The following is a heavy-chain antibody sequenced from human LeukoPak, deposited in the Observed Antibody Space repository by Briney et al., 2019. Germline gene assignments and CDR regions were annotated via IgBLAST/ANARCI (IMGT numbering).Heavy chain of an antibody. J-gene: IGHJ4*02. CDR1: GFSRSDAY. CDR3: LAQYYFDY. CDR2: IISKSDGGTT. Sequence: GGSLRLSCAASGFSRSDAYMSWVRQTPGKRLEWIGRIISKSDGGTTDYAAPVKGRFIISRDDSKGTLYLQLNSLRSDDTAVYYCLAQYYFDYWGRGTLVTVSS. V-gene: IGHV3-15*01. D-gene: IGHD5-24*01.